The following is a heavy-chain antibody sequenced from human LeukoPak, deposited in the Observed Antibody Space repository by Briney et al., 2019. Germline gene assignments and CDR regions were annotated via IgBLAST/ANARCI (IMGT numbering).Heavy chain of an antibody. CDR3: VVARGPQLAKNFDY. V-gene: IGHV3-11*01. CDR2: ISSSGRTI. D-gene: IGHD2-2*01. Sequence: PGGSLRLSCAASGFTFSDYYMSWIRQAPGKGLEWFSYISSSGRTIYYADSVKGRFTISRDNAKNSLYLQMNSLRAEDTAVYYCVVARGPQLAKNFDYWGQGTLVTVSS. CDR1: GFTFSDYY. J-gene: IGHJ4*02.